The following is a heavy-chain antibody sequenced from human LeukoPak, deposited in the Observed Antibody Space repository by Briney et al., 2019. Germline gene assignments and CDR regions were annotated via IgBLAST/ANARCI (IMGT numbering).Heavy chain of an antibody. Sequence: ASVKVSCKASGGTFSSYAISWVRQAPGQGLEWMGRIIPILGIANYAQKFQGRVTITADKSTSTAYMELSSLRSEDTAVYYCARQKHDYGDYEYYYYGMDVWGQGTTVTVSS. CDR1: GGTFSSYA. CDR3: ARQKHDYGDYEYYYYGMDV. CDR2: IIPILGIA. D-gene: IGHD4-17*01. V-gene: IGHV1-69*04. J-gene: IGHJ6*02.